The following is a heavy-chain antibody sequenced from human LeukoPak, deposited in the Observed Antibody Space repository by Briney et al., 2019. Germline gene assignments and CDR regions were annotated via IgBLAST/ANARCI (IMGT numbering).Heavy chain of an antibody. D-gene: IGHD3-9*01. CDR2: IYYSGST. V-gene: IGHV4-39*07. CDR1: GGSISSSSYY. CDR3: ATGIGVILTQLDY. J-gene: IGHJ4*02. Sequence: SETLSLTCTVSGGSISSSSYYWGWIRQPPGKGLEWIGSIYYSGSTYYNPSLKSRVTISVDTSKNQFSLKLSSVTAADTAVYYCATGIGVILTQLDYWGQGTLVTVSS.